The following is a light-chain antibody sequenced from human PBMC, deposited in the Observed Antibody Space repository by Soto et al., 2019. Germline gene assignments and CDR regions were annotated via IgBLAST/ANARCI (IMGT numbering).Light chain of an antibody. J-gene: IGLJ1*01. CDR3: SSYTSSSTLYV. CDR1: SSDVGGYNY. V-gene: IGLV2-14*01. Sequence: QSVLTQPASVSGSPGQSITISCTGTSSDVGGYNYVSWYQQHPGKAPKLMIYDDSNRPSGVSNSFSGSKSGNTASLTIFGLQAEDEADYYCSSYTSSSTLYVFGTGTKGTVL. CDR2: DDS.